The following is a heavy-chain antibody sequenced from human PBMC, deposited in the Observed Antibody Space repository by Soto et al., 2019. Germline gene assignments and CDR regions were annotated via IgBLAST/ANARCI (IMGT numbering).Heavy chain of an antibody. CDR3: AKENGYSSSWFEFDY. J-gene: IGHJ4*02. V-gene: IGHV3-23*01. CDR2: ISGSGGST. Sequence: EVQLLESGGGLVQPGGSLRLSCAASGFTFSSYAMSWVRQAPGKGLEWVAAISGSGGSTYYADSVKGRFTISRDNSKNTLYLQMTSLRAEDTAVYYCAKENGYSSSWFEFDYWGQGTLVTVSS. CDR1: GFTFSSYA. D-gene: IGHD6-13*01.